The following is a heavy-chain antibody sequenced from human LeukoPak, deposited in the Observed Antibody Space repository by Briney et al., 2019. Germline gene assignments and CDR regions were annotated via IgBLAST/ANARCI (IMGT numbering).Heavy chain of an antibody. Sequence: SETLSLTCTVSGYSISSGYYWGWIRQPPGKGLEWIGSIYHSGSTYYNPSLKSRVTISVDTSKNQFSLKLSSVTAADTAVYYCATLTASGEIRYFDYWGQGTLVTVSS. CDR1: GYSISSGYY. CDR3: ATLTASGEIRYFDY. D-gene: IGHD7-27*01. V-gene: IGHV4-38-2*02. CDR2: IYHSGST. J-gene: IGHJ4*02.